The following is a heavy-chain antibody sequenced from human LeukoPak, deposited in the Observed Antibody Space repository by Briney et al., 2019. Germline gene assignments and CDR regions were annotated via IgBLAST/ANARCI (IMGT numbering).Heavy chain of an antibody. CDR2: ISYAGTNK. Sequence: GRSLRLSCAASGFPFSTYGMNWVRQAQGKGLEWVAAISYAGTNKFYVDSVRGRFTISRDNSKNMLYLQMNSLRAEDTAVYYCAKDNSGDYNYFDYWGQGTLVTVSS. V-gene: IGHV3-30*18. J-gene: IGHJ4*02. CDR1: GFPFSTYG. CDR3: AKDNSGDYNYFDY. D-gene: IGHD4-17*01.